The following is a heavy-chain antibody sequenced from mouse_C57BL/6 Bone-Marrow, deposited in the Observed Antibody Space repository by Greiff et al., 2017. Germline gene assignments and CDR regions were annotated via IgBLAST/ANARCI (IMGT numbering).Heavy chain of an antibody. CDR2: ISSGGSYT. D-gene: IGHD3-3*01. V-gene: IGHV5-6*01. CDR3: AGQGTPYYYAMDY. J-gene: IGHJ4*01. Sequence: EVKLMESGGDLVKPGGSLKLSCAASGFTFSSYGMSWVRQTPDKRLEWVATISSGGSYTYYPDSVKGRFTISRDNAKNTLYLQMSSLKSEDTAMYYCAGQGTPYYYAMDYWGQGTSVTVSS. CDR1: GFTFSSYG.